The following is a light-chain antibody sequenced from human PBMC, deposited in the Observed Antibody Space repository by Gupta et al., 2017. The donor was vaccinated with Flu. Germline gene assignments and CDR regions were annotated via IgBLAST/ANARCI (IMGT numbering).Light chain of an antibody. Sequence: DNQMIQPPSTLSASVVDRVTITCRGSQRISSWLACYQQKRGKAPKLLMYKASSLESRGTSRFSGSGSATELTLTISSIQPDDFATTYCQQYNSYYQGTFGHGTKVDIK. CDR3: QQYNSYYQGT. CDR1: QRISSW. V-gene: IGKV1-5*03. J-gene: IGKJ3*01. CDR2: KAS.